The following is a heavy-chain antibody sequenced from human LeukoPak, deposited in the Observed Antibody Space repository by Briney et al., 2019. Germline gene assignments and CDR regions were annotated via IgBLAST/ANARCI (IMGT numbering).Heavy chain of an antibody. CDR2: MTHDGSDE. V-gene: IGHV3-7*01. Sequence: GGSLRLSCAASGFTFSSYWMNWARQAPGKGLEWVATMTHDGSDEYYLDSVKGRFTISRDSAKNSIYLQMNSLRVEDTSTYYCAKGDLENWGQGTLVTVSS. CDR1: GFTFSSYW. CDR3: AKGDLEN. J-gene: IGHJ4*02.